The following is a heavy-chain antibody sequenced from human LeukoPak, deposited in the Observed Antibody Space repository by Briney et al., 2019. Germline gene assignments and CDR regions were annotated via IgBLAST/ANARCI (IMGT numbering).Heavy chain of an antibody. J-gene: IGHJ4*02. V-gene: IGHV4-39*01. CDR2: IYYSGST. D-gene: IGHD3-22*01. CDR1: GGSISSSSYY. CDR3: ARQSISGSSLSYFDY. Sequence: ASETLSLTCTVSGGSISSSSYYWGWIRQPPGKGLEWIGSIYYSGSTYYNPSLKSRVTISVDTSKSQFSLKLSSVTAADTAVYYCARQSISGSSLSYFDYWGQGTLVNVSS.